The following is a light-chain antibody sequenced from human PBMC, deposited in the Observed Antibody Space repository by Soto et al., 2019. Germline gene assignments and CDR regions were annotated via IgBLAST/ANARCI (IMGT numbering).Light chain of an antibody. CDR1: QSVSSSN. CDR3: QHYDNPPLT. CDR2: GAS. Sequence: EIVLTQSPGTLSLSPGERATLSCRASQSVSSSNLVWYQQKPGQAPRLLIYGASRRAIGIPDRFSGSGSERHFTLSITRREPEDSALDYCQHYDNPPLTCGGGTKVEIK. J-gene: IGKJ4*01. V-gene: IGKV3-20*01.